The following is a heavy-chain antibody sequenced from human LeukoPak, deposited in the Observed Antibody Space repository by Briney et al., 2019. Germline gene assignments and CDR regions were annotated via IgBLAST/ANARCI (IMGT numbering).Heavy chain of an antibody. CDR2: IIPIFGTA. CDR1: GGTFSSYA. Sequence: GASVKVSCKASGGTFSSYAISWVRQAPGQGLEWMGGIIPIFGTANYAQKFQGRVTITADESTSTAYMELSSLRSEDTAVCYCANSAYYYDSSGYSGLSNWYFDLWGRGTLVTVSS. J-gene: IGHJ2*01. D-gene: IGHD3-22*01. V-gene: IGHV1-69*01. CDR3: ANSAYYYDSSGYSGLSNWYFDL.